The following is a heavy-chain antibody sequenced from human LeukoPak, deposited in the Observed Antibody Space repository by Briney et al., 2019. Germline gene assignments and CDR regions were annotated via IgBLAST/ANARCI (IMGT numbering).Heavy chain of an antibody. D-gene: IGHD6-13*01. J-gene: IGHJ5*02. CDR1: GGSISSCNDY. CDR3: ASGSSSGLLGWFDP. V-gene: IGHV4-39*01. CDR2: IYDSGST. Sequence: SETLSLTCTVSGGSISSCNDYWGWIRQAPGKGLEWIGSIYDSGSTYYNPSLKSRVTIYVDTTKNQFSLKLNSVTAADTAMYYCASGSSSGLLGWFDPWGQGTLVTVSS.